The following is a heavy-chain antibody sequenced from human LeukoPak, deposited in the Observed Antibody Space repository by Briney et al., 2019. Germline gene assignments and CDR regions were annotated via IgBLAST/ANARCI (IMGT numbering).Heavy chain of an antibody. D-gene: IGHD3-3*01. CDR2: IYYSGST. CDR3: ARVPFWSGYFGLVNAFDV. V-gene: IGHV4-31*03. J-gene: IGHJ3*01. CDR1: GGSISSGGYY. Sequence: SQTLSLTCTVSGGSISSGGYYWSWIRHHPGKGLEWIGYIYYSGSTYYNPSLKSRISISADTSKNQFSLKLSSVTAADTAVYYCARVPFWSGYFGLVNAFDVWGQGTMDTVSS.